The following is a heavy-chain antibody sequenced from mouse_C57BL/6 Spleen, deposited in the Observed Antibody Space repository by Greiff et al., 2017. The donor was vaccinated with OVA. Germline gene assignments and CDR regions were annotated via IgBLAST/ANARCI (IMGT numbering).Heavy chain of an antibody. CDR1: GFTFSDYG. Sequence: EVQGVESGGGLVKPGGSLKLSCAASGFTFSDYGMHWVRQAPEQGLEWVAYISSGSSTIYYADTVKGRFTISRDYAKNTLFLQMTSLRSEDTAMYYCARWDYYGSSLSYWGQGTLVTVSA. D-gene: IGHD1-1*01. J-gene: IGHJ3*01. CDR3: ARWDYYGSSLSY. CDR2: ISSGSSTI. V-gene: IGHV5-17*01.